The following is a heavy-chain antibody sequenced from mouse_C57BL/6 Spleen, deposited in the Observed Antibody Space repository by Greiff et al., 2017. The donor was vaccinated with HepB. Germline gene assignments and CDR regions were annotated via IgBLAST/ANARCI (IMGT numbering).Heavy chain of an antibody. CDR2: IDPSDSET. Sequence: QVQLQQPGAELVRPGSSVKLSCKASGYTFTSYWMHWVKQRPIQGLEWIGNIDPSDSETHYNQKFKDKATLTVDKSSSTSYMQRSSLTSEDSAVYYCERHTTKVNYYAMYDGGKGTPGTVSS. CDR1: GYTFTSYW. CDR3: ERHTTKVNYYAMYD. D-gene: IGHD1-3*01. V-gene: IGHV1-52*01. J-gene: IGHJ4*01.